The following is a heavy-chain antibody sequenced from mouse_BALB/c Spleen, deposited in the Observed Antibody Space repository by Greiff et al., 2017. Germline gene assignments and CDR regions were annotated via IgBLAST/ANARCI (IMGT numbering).Heavy chain of an antibody. V-gene: IGHV5-4*02. CDR1: GFTFSDYY. CDR3: ARALSTMVTTDFDY. J-gene: IGHJ2*01. Sequence: DVMLVESGGGLVKPGGSLKLSCAASGFTFSDYYMYWVRQTPEKRLEWVATISDGGSYTYYPDSVKGRFTISRDNAKNNLYLQMSSLKSEDTAMYYCARALSTMVTTDFDYWGQGTTLTVSS. CDR2: ISDGGSYT. D-gene: IGHD2-2*01.